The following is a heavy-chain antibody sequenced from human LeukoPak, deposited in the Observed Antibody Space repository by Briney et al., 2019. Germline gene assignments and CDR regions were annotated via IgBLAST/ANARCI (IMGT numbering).Heavy chain of an antibody. Sequence: PSETLSLTCSVSGGSISTSGFYWGWIRQPPGKGLEWIGKIYYYGSTYYNPSLKSRVTISLDMSKNRFSLKLSSVTAADTAVYYCARGHDILTGSPFDYWGQGTLVTVSS. CDR1: GGSISTSGFY. V-gene: IGHV4-39*07. CDR3: ARGHDILTGSPFDY. J-gene: IGHJ4*02. CDR2: IYYYGST. D-gene: IGHD3-9*01.